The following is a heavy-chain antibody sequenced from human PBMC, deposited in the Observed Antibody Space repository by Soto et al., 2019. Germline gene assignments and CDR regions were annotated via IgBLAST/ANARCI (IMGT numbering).Heavy chain of an antibody. CDR3: ARAYDYVWGSYRSRDYYYGMDV. V-gene: IGHV1-69*13. CDR1: GGTFSSYA. J-gene: IGHJ6*02. D-gene: IGHD3-16*02. CDR2: IIPIFGTA. Sequence: GASVKVSCKASGGTFSSYAISWVRQAPGQGLEWMGGIIPIFGTANYAQKFQGRVTITAGESTSTAYMELSSLRSEDTAVYYCARAYDYVWGSYRSRDYYYGMDVWGQGTTVTVSS.